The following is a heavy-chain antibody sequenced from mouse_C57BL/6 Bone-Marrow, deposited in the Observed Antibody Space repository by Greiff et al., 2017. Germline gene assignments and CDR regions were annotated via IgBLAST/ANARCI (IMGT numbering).Heavy chain of an antibody. CDR1: GFTFSSYA. D-gene: IGHD2-2*01. CDR2: ISSGGDYI. CDR3: TRYGYDSFDY. Sequence: EVQGVESGAGLVKPGGSLKLSCAASGFTFSSYAMSWVRQTPEKRLEWVAYISSGGDYIYYADTVKGRFTISRDNARNTLYLQISSLKSEDTAMYYCTRYGYDSFDYWGQGTTLTVSS. J-gene: IGHJ2*01. V-gene: IGHV5-9-1*02.